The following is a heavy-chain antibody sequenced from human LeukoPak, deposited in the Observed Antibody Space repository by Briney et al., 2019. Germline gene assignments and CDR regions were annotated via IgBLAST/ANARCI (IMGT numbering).Heavy chain of an antibody. Sequence: PSETLSLTCTVSGGSISSGGYYWSWIRQHPGKGLEWIGYIYYSGSTYYNPSLKSRVTISVDTSKNQFSLKLSSVTAADTAVYYCAAGSDNSLFDYWGQGTLVTVSS. V-gene: IGHV4-31*03. D-gene: IGHD3-10*01. CDR2: IYYSGST. CDR1: GGSISSGGYY. CDR3: AAGSDNSLFDY. J-gene: IGHJ4*02.